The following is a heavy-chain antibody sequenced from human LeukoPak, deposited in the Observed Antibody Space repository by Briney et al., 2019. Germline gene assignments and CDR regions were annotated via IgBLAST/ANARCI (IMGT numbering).Heavy chain of an antibody. D-gene: IGHD6-19*01. Sequence: PSETLSLTCTVSGGSISSYYWSWIRQPPGKGLEWIGYIYYSGSTNYNPSLKSRVTISVDTSKNQFSLKLSSVTAADTAVYYCARDGWLGDAFDIWGQGTMVTVSS. CDR1: GGSISSYY. CDR2: IYYSGST. CDR3: ARDGWLGDAFDI. V-gene: IGHV4-59*01. J-gene: IGHJ3*02.